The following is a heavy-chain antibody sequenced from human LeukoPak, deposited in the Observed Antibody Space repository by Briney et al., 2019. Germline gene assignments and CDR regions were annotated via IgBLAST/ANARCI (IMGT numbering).Heavy chain of an antibody. D-gene: IGHD6-13*01. CDR3: ARDRAIAAAGEGGY. CDR1: GYTFTSYG. Sequence: GASVKVSCKASGYTFTSYGISWVRQAPGQGLEWMGWISAYNGNTNYAQKLQGRVTMTTDTSTSTAYMELRSLRSDDTAVYYCARDRAIAAAGEGGYWGQGTLVTVSS. CDR2: ISAYNGNT. J-gene: IGHJ4*02. V-gene: IGHV1-18*01.